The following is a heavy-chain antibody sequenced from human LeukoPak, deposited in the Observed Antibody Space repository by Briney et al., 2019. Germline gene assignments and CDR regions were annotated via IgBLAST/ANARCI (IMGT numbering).Heavy chain of an antibody. J-gene: IGHJ4*02. Sequence: GASVKVSCKASGGTFSSYAISWVRQAPGQGLGWVGRIIPILGIANYAQKFQGRVTITADKSTSTAYMELSSLRSEDTAVYYCAIYYYDSSGYYSAFDYWGQGTLVTVSS. CDR2: IIPILGIA. CDR1: GGTFSSYA. CDR3: AIYYYDSSGYYSAFDY. V-gene: IGHV1-69*04. D-gene: IGHD3-22*01.